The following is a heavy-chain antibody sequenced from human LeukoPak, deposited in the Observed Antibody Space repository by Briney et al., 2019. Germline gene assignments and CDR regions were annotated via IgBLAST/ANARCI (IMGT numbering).Heavy chain of an antibody. CDR3: ARDETALDP. D-gene: IGHD5-18*01. V-gene: IGHV3-7*01. CDR1: GFTFSSYW. J-gene: IGHJ5*02. Sequence: GGSLRLSCAASGFTFSSYWMSWVRQAPEKGLEWVANINQGGSEKYYVDSVKGRLTISRDNAKNSLYLQMNSLRAEDTAVYYCARDETALDPWGQGTLVTVSS. CDR2: INQGGSEK.